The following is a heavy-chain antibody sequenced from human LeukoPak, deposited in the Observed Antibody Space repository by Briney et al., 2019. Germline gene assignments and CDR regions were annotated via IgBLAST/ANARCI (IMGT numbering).Heavy chain of an antibody. CDR1: GGSISSRNW. D-gene: IGHD2-2*01. Sequence: PSGTLSLTCAVSGGSISSRNWWSWVRQPPGKGLEWIGQIFHSGSTSYSPSLKSRVTISMDKSKNQISLRLTSVTAADTAVYYCARSPTKRVPEDYWGQGTLVTVSS. J-gene: IGHJ4*02. V-gene: IGHV4-4*02. CDR3: ARSPTKRVPEDY. CDR2: IFHSGST.